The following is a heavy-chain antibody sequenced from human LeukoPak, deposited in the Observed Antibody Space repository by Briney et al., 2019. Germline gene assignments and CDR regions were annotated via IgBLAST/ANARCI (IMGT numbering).Heavy chain of an antibody. CDR1: GYSFTSYW. J-gene: IGHJ6*02. CDR3: ARQGIAVAGKRYYYYGMDV. Sequence: GESLKISCKGFGYSFTSYWIGWVRQMPGKGLEWMGIIYPGDSDTRYSPSFQGQVTISADKSISTAYLQWSSLKASDTAMYYCARQGIAVAGKRYYYYGMDVWGQGTTVTVSS. D-gene: IGHD6-19*01. CDR2: IYPGDSDT. V-gene: IGHV5-51*01.